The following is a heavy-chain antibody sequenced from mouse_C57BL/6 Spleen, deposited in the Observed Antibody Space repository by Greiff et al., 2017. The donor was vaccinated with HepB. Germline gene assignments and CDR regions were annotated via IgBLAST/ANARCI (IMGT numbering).Heavy chain of an antibody. J-gene: IGHJ2*01. Sequence: VQLQQSGPVLVKPGASVKMSCKASGYTFTDYYMNWVKQSHGKSLEWIGVINPYNGGTSYNQKFKGKATLTVDKSSSTAYMELNSLTSEDSAVYYCARGSSGPYYFDYWGQGTTLTVSS. V-gene: IGHV1-19*01. D-gene: IGHD3-2*02. CDR3: ARGSSGPYYFDY. CDR1: GYTFTDYY. CDR2: INPYNGGT.